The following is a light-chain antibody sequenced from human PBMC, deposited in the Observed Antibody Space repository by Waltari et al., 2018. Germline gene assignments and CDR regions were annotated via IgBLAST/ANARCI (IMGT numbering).Light chain of an antibody. J-gene: IGLJ1*01. CDR1: SSNIGSYT. CDR2: DNK. V-gene: IGLV1-44*01. Sequence: QSVLTQPPSASGTPGQRVAISCSGSSSNIGSYTVKWYQQLPGPAPKLLIYDNKQRPSGVPDRFSGSKAGTSASLAISGLQSDDEADYYCATWDDSLDGPLFGTGTKVTVL. CDR3: ATWDDSLDGPL.